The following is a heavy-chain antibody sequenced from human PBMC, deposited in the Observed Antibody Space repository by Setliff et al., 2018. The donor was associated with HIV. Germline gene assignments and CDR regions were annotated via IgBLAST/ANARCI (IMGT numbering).Heavy chain of an antibody. CDR3: ARGYASGYDAYGY. CDR1: GGSFSDYY. CDR2: IIHSGSI. Sequence: SETLSLTCAVYGGSFSDYYWTWIRQSPGKGLEWIGEIIHSGSINYNPSLKSRVTISVDTYNNQFSLNMNSVNAADTAVYYCARGYASGYDAYGYWGQGTLVTVS. J-gene: IGHJ4*02. D-gene: IGHD5-12*01. V-gene: IGHV4-34*01.